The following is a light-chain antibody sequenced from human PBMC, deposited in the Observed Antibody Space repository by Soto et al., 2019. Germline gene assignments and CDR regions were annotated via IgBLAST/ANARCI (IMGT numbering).Light chain of an antibody. CDR3: QQYNSYQYT. Sequence: DIQMTQSPSTLSASVGDRVTVTCRASQSISNSLAWYQQKPGKAPKLLIYKASTLESGVASRFSGSGSGTEFTLSISSLQPDDFATYYCQQYNSYQYTFGQGTKLEI. CDR1: QSISNS. J-gene: IGKJ2*01. CDR2: KAS. V-gene: IGKV1-5*03.